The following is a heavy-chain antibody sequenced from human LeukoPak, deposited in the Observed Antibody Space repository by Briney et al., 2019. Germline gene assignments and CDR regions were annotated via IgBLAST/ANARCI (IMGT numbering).Heavy chain of an antibody. Sequence: GGSLRLSCAASGFTFSSYGMHWVRQAPGKGLEWVAFIRYDGSNKYYADSVKGRFTISRDNSKNTLYLQMNSLRAEDTAVYYCARHRSGGSQDDAFDIWGQGTLVTVSS. J-gene: IGHJ3*02. CDR2: IRYDGSNK. V-gene: IGHV3-30*02. CDR1: GFTFSSYG. CDR3: ARHRSGGSQDDAFDI. D-gene: IGHD2-15*01.